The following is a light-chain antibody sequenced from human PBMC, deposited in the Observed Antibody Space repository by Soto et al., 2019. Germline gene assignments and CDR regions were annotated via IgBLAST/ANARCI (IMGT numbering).Light chain of an antibody. Sequence: DIQMTQSASSLSASVGARVTFTSQASQDISNYLNWYQQKPGKAPKLLIYDASNLETGVPSRFSGSGSGTDFTFTISSLQPEDIATYYCQQYDNLPITFGQGTRLEIK. CDR3: QQYDNLPIT. CDR1: QDISNY. V-gene: IGKV1-33*01. J-gene: IGKJ5*01. CDR2: DAS.